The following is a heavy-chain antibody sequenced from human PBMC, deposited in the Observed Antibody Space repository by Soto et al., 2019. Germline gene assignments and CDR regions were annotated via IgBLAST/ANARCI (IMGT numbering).Heavy chain of an antibody. J-gene: IGHJ6*02. CDR3: ARGVRDGYFGLDV. Sequence: QAQLQESGLGLVKPSETLSLTCSVSGGSFSSYYWTWIRQPAGKGLQWIGRIYANGNANYNPSLKSRVTMSVDTSKNQFSLRLRSVTAADTAVYYCARGVRDGYFGLDVWGPGATVTVSS. CDR1: GGSFSSYY. D-gene: IGHD3-16*02. CDR2: IYANGNA. V-gene: IGHV4-4*07.